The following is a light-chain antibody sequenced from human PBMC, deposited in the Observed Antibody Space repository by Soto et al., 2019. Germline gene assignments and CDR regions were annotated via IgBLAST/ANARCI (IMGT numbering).Light chain of an antibody. CDR3: QQYNNWPPIT. CDR1: QSVSGN. CDR2: AAS. J-gene: IGKJ3*01. V-gene: IGKV3-15*01. Sequence: EIVMTQSPATLSVSPGERATLSCRASQSVSGNLAWYQQKPGQAPRLLIYAASTRATGISARFSGSGSGTEFTLIISSLQSEDFAVYYCQQYNNWPPITFGPGTKVDIK.